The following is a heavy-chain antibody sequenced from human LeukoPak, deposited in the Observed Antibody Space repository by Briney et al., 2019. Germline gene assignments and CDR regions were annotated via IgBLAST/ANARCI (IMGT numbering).Heavy chain of an antibody. CDR1: GYTLTELS. Sequence: ASVKVSCKVSGYTLTELSMHWVRQAPGKGLEWMGGFDPEDGETIYAQKCQGRVTMTEDTSTDTAYMELSSLRSEDTAVYYCATDLPREYYGSGSPWGYWGQGTLVTVSS. J-gene: IGHJ4*02. V-gene: IGHV1-24*01. CDR3: ATDLPREYYGSGSPWGY. D-gene: IGHD3-10*01. CDR2: FDPEDGET.